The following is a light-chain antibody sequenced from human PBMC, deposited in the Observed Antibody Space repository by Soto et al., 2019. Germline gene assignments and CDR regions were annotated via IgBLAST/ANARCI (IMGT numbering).Light chain of an antibody. CDR3: QERSNWPSGALT. Sequence: EIVLTQSPATLSLSPGERATLSCRASQSVGYYLAWYQQKPGQAPRLLFYDASNRASGIPDRFSGSGSGTDFTLTISSLEPEDFAVYYCQERSNWPSGALTFGGGTKVEIK. CDR1: QSVGYY. V-gene: IGKV3-11*01. CDR2: DAS. J-gene: IGKJ4*01.